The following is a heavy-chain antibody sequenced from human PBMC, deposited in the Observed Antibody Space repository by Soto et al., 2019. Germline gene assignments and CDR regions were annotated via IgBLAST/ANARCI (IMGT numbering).Heavy chain of an antibody. Sequence: HPGGSLRLSCAASGFTVSSNYMSWVRQAPGKGLEWVSVIYSGGSTYYADSVKGRFTISRDNSKNTLYLQMNSLRAEDTAVYYCARALSGIAAAPILRYYYYGMDVWGQGTTVTVSS. D-gene: IGHD6-13*01. CDR1: GFTVSSNY. V-gene: IGHV3-53*01. CDR3: ARALSGIAAAPILRYYYYGMDV. J-gene: IGHJ6*02. CDR2: IYSGGST.